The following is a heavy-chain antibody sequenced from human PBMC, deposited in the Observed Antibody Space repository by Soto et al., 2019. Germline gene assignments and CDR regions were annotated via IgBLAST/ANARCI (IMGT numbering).Heavy chain of an antibody. D-gene: IGHD2-2*01. CDR3: ASDHCSCTSCYRDYYYYYGMDF. J-gene: IGHJ6*02. CDR2: IWYDGSNK. V-gene: IGHV3-33*01. CDR1: GFTFSSYG. Sequence: GGSLRLSCAASGFTFSSYGMHWVRQAPGKGLEWVAVIWYDGSNKYYADSVKGRFTISRDNSKNTLYLQMNSLRAEDTAVYYCASDHCSCTSCYRDYYYYYGMDFWGQGTTVIVSS.